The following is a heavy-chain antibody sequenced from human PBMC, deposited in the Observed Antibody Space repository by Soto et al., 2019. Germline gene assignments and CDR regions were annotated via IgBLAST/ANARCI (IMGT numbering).Heavy chain of an antibody. V-gene: IGHV4-39*01. CDR3: ASERGYCRGGSCTVDY. CDR2: IYYSGRT. D-gene: IGHD2-15*01. CDR1: GGSISSSSYY. Sequence: QLQLQESGPGLVKPSETLSLTCTVSGGSISSSSYYWGWIRQPPGKGLEWIGSIYYSGRTYYKPSLRCPGTISVDTPNTQFSLNRSSVTAAGTAVYSCASERGYCRGGSCTVDYWAQGTLVTVSS. J-gene: IGHJ4*02.